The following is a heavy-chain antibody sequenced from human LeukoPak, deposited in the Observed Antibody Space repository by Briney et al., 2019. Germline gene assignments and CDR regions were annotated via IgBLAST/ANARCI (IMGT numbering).Heavy chain of an antibody. CDR1: GGSISPYY. J-gene: IGHJ3*02. CDR2: TYYSGST. V-gene: IGHV4-59*08. Sequence: SETLSLTCTVSGGSISPYYWSWIRQPPGKGLEWIGYTYYSGSTNYNPSLKSRVTISVDTSNHQFSLKLNSVTAADTAVYYCARLSVSLNAFDMWGQGTMVTVSS. CDR3: ARLSVSLNAFDM.